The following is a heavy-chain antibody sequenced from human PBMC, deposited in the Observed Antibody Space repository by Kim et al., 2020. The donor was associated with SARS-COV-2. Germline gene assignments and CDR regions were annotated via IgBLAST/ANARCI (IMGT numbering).Heavy chain of an antibody. CDR2: ST. Sequence: STYYSPSLKSRVTISVDTSKNQFSLKRSSVTAADTAVYYCARRRGVQLDYWGQGTLVTVSS. D-gene: IGHD3-10*01. CDR3: ARRRGVQLDY. V-gene: IGHV4-39*01. J-gene: IGHJ4*02.